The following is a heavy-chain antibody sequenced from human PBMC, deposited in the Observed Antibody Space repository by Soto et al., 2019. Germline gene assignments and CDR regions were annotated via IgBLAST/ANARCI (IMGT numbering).Heavy chain of an antibody. Sequence: SVTPSLTCSVSGGSRSSGTSSWAWIRQRPREGLVWIGYIFYSGSSYYTPSLRGRVLILADTSKNHFTLTLSSVTAADTAVYFCARAPEIPSIFGVALPYFFDYRGQRTLVRVYS. J-gene: IGHJ4*02. CDR2: IFYSGSS. CDR1: GGSRSSGTSS. D-gene: IGHD3-16*01. CDR3: ARAPEIPSIFGVALPYFFDY. V-gene: IGHV4-31*03.